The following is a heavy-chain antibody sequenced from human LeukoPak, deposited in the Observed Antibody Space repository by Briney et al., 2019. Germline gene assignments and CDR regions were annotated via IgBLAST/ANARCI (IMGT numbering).Heavy chain of an antibody. J-gene: IGHJ4*02. CDR1: GGTFSSYA. V-gene: IGHV1-69*01. D-gene: IGHD3-3*01. Sequence: ASVKVSCKASGGTFSSYAISWVRQAPGQGLEWMGGIIPIFGTANYAQKFQGRVTITADESTSTAYMELSSLRTEDTAVYYCARGFGFWSGYYPPSYTGGLRYWGQGTLVTVSS. CDR2: IIPIFGTA. CDR3: ARGFGFWSGYYPPSYTGGLRY.